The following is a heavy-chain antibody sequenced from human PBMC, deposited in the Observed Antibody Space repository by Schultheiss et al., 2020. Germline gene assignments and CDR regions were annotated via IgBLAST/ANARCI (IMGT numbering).Heavy chain of an antibody. J-gene: IGHJ5*02. CDR3: ALTTVTTGWFDP. D-gene: IGHD4-17*01. CDR2: IYPGDSDT. Sequence: GSLRLSCKGSGYSFTSYLIGWVRQMPGKGLEWMGIIYPGDSDTRYSPSFQGQVTISADKSISTAYLQWSSLKASDTAMYYCALTTVTTGWFDPWGQGTLVTVSS. V-gene: IGHV5-51*01. CDR1: GYSFTSYL.